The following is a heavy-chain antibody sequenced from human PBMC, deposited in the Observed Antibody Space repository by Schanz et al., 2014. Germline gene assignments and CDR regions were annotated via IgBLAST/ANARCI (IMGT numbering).Heavy chain of an antibody. J-gene: IGHJ4*02. CDR3: ARGTDWSLHY. D-gene: IGHD1-1*01. V-gene: IGHV3-13*01. Sequence: DVQLLESGGGLVQPGASLRLSCAASGFTLSNSDIHWVRQGTGKGLEWVSTIGYLGDTYYPDSVKCLFTVSRDSGQNSLYLQMNSLRAGDTAVYYCARGTDWSLHYWGQGALVTVSS. CDR2: IGYLGDT. CDR1: GFTLSNSD.